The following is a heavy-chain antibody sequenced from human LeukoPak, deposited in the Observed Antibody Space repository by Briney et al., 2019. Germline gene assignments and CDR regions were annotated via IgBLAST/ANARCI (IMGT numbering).Heavy chain of an antibody. CDR1: GGSISNYY. CDR2: IYYIGST. CDR3: ARHGGAYSFDY. V-gene: IGHV4-59*08. J-gene: IGHJ4*02. D-gene: IGHD4-11*01. Sequence: SETLSLTCTVSGGSISNYYWSWVRQPPGKGLEWIGCIYYIGSTNYNPSLKSRVTISPDTSKNQFSLELSSATAADTAVYYCARHGGAYSFDYWGQGTLVTVSS.